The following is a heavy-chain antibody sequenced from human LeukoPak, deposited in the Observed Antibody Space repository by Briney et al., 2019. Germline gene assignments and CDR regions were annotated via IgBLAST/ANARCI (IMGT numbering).Heavy chain of an antibody. D-gene: IGHD5-24*01. CDR3: ARESRDGYNFDY. CDR1: GFTVSSNY. CDR2: IYSGGST. Sequence: GGSLRLSCAASGFTVSSNYMIWVRQAPGKGLEGVSVIYSGGSTYYADSVKGRFTISRDNSKNTLYLQMNSLRAEDTAVYYCARESRDGYNFDYWGQGTLVTVSS. J-gene: IGHJ4*02. V-gene: IGHV3-53*01.